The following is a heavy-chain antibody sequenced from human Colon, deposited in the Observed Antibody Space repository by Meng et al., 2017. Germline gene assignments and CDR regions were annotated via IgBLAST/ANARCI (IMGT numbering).Heavy chain of an antibody. D-gene: IGHD3-3*01. CDR3: AAIFGLGPGY. CDR1: GGSINSSDW. Sequence: QVQLQESGPGLGTPAGTLSLTCDVSGGSINSSDWWSWVRQPPGKGLEWIAEIFHSGSTNYKSSLKSRATISVDRSKNQFSLKLNSVTAADTAFYYCAAIFGLGPGYWGQGTLVTVSS. J-gene: IGHJ4*02. V-gene: IGHV4-4*02. CDR2: IFHSGST.